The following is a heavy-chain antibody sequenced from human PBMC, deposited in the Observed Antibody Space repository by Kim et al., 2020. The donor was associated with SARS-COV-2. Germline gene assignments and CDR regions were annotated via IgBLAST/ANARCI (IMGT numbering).Heavy chain of an antibody. D-gene: IGHD2-2*01. Sequence: GGSLRLSCAASGFTFSLYWVTWVRQAPGKGLEWVANIKPDGSDKFYVDSVKGRFTLSRYNAKNSLYLQMNSLRAEDTAVYYCARGRDFLVLPDHYYHMDVWGKGTTVTVSS. CDR2: IKPDGSDK. V-gene: IGHV3-7*01. CDR1: GFTFSLYW. CDR3: ARGRDFLVLPDHYYHMDV. J-gene: IGHJ6*03.